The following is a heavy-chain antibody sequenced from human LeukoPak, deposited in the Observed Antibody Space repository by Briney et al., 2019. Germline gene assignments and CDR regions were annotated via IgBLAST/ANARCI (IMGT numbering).Heavy chain of an antibody. D-gene: IGHD1-26*01. CDR3: ARGGSYLSAFDI. Sequence: GGSLKLSCAASGFTVSSNYMSWVRQAPGKGLEWVSIIYSGGSTFYADSVKGRFTISRDNSKNTLYLQMNSLRAEDTAVYYCARGGSYLSAFDIWGQGTMVTVSS. V-gene: IGHV3-53*01. J-gene: IGHJ3*02. CDR2: IYSGGST. CDR1: GFTVSSNY.